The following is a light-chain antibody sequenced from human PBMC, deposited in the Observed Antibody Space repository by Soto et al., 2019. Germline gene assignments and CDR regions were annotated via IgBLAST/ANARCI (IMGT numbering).Light chain of an antibody. CDR3: AAWDDSLNARGV. J-gene: IGLJ3*02. CDR2: NNN. Sequence: QSVLTQPPSASGTPGQRVTISCSGSRSNIGSNAVSWYQQLPGTAPKLLIYNNNQRPSGVPDRFSGSKSGTSASLAISGPQSEDEADYYCAAWDDSLNARGVFGGGTKVTVL. CDR1: RSNIGSNA. V-gene: IGLV1-44*01.